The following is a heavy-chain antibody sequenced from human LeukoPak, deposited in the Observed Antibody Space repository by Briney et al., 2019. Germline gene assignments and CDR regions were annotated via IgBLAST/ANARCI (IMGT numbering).Heavy chain of an antibody. CDR2: IGTAGDT. D-gene: IGHD6-19*01. CDR1: GFTFGSYD. CDR3: ARARIAVAGTGSYYFDY. J-gene: IGHJ4*02. Sequence: GGSLRLSCAASGFTFGSYDMHWVRQATGKGLEWVSAIGTAGDTYYPGSVKGRFTISRENAKNSLYLQMNSLRAGDTAVYYCARARIAVAGTGSYYFDYWGQGTLVTVSS. V-gene: IGHV3-13*01.